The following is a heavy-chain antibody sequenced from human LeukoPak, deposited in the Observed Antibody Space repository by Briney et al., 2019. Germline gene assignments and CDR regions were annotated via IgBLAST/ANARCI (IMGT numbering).Heavy chain of an antibody. D-gene: IGHD2-2*01. CDR3: AKEGGNRYCSSTSCSNWFDP. CDR1: GGSFSGYY. Sequence: SETLSLTCAVYGGSFSGYYWSWIRQPAGKGLEWIGRIYTSGSTNYNPSLKSRVTMSVDTSKNQFSLKLSSVTAADTAVYYCAKEGGNRYCSSTSCSNWFDPWGQGTLVTVSS. CDR2: IYTSGST. J-gene: IGHJ5*02. V-gene: IGHV4-4*07.